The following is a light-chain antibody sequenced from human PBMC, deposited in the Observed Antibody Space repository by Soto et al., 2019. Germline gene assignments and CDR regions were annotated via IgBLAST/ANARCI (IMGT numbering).Light chain of an antibody. CDR2: DTS. Sequence: EIVLTQSPATLSLSPGERATLSCRASQSVISYLAWYQQKRGQAPRLLIYDTSNRATGIPARFSGSGSGTDFTLTISSLATEDFAVYYCQQRRNWPLTFGGGTKVEIK. CDR1: QSVISY. CDR3: QQRRNWPLT. J-gene: IGKJ4*01. V-gene: IGKV3-11*01.